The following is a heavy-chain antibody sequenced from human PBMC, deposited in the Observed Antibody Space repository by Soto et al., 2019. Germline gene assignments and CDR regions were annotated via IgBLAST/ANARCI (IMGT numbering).Heavy chain of an antibody. J-gene: IGHJ4*02. V-gene: IGHV2-5*02. CDR1: GFSLSTSGVG. CDR3: SHRYSASGVFGC. D-gene: IGHD1-26*01. Sequence: QITLKESGPTLVKPTQPLTLTCTFSGFSLSTSGVGVGWIRQPPGKALGWLALIYWDGDERYSPSLRTRHTVTKGPSKIQVLLTISNIDTADTATYSCSHRYSASGVFGCWGEGTLVTFSS. CDR2: IYWDGDE.